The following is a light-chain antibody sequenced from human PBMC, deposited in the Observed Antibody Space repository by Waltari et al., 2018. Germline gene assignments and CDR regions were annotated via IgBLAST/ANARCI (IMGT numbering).Light chain of an antibody. CDR3: SSYTGTATPRV. Sequence: QSALTQPASVSGSPGQTITISFTESRSGVGRYNLVSWYKQPPGKAPKVILYEGGKRPLGVSNRFSGSKSGNTASLTISGLQVDDEADYFCSSYTGTATPRVFGGGTRLTVL. CDR2: EGG. V-gene: IGLV2-23*01. CDR1: RSGVGRYNL. J-gene: IGLJ3*02.